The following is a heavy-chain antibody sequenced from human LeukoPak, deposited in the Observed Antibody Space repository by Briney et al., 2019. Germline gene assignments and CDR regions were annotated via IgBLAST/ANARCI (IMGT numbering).Heavy chain of an antibody. D-gene: IGHD1-1*01. CDR2: IYYSGST. V-gene: IGHV4-59*01. Sequence: SETLSLTCAVYGGSFSGYYWSWIRQPPGKGLEWIGYIYYSGSTNYNPSLKSRVTISVDTSKNQFSLKLSSVTAADTAVYYCARGGRNWFDPWGQGTLVTVSS. J-gene: IGHJ5*02. CDR3: ARGGRNWFDP. CDR1: GGSFSGYY.